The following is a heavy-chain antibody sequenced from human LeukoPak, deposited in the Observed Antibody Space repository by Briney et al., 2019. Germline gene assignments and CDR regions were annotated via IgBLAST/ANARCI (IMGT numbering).Heavy chain of an antibody. CDR2: ISSSSYI. V-gene: IGHV3-21*01. Sequence: GGSLRLSCAASGFTFSSYSMNWVRQAPGKGLEWVSSISSSSYIYYADSVKGRFTISRDNAKNSLYLQMNSLRAEDTAVYYCAAPGYSYGDLDYWGQGTLVTVSS. J-gene: IGHJ4*02. CDR1: GFTFSSYS. D-gene: IGHD5-18*01. CDR3: AAPGYSYGDLDY.